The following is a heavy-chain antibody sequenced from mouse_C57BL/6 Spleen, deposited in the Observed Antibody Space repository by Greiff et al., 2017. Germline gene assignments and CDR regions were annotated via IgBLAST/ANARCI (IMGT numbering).Heavy chain of an antibody. CDR1: GYTFTDHT. V-gene: IGHV1-78*01. CDR3: ASPYYGNYGAMDY. J-gene: IGHJ4*01. D-gene: IGHD2-10*01. CDR2: IYPRDGST. Sequence: QVQLQQSDAELVKPGASVKISCKVSGYTFTDHTIHWMKQRPEQGLEWIGYIYPRDGSTKYNERFKGKATLTADKSSSTAYMQLNSLTSEDSAVYFCASPYYGNYGAMDYWGQGTSVTVSS.